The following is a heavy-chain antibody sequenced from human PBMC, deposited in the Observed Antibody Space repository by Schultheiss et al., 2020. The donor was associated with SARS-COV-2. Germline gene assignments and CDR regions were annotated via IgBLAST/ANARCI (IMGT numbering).Heavy chain of an antibody. J-gene: IGHJ6*02. CDR3: ARDRFNWVPAAIVGYYYYGMDV. D-gene: IGHD2-2*01. Sequence: GGSLRLSCAASGFTFSSYWMHWVRQAPGKGLEWVAVIWYDGSNKYYADSVKGRFTISRDNSKNTLYLQMNSLRAEDTAVYYCARDRFNWVPAAIVGYYYYGMDVWGQGTTVTVSS. V-gene: IGHV3-33*08. CDR2: IWYDGSNK. CDR1: GFTFSSYW.